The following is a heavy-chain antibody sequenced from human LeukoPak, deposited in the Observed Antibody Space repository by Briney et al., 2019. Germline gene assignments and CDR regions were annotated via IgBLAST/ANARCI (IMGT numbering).Heavy chain of an antibody. CDR2: ITSNSGII. CDR3: AKDILGTTSDAFDI. CDR1: QFTFEDYA. J-gene: IGHJ3*02. Sequence: PGGSLRLSCAASQFTFEDYAMHWVRQVPGKGLEWVSGITSNSGIIDYADSVKGRFTISRDNANKSLYLHMNSLRPEDTAFYYCAKDILGTTSDAFDIWGQGAMVIVSS. D-gene: IGHD1-7*01. V-gene: IGHV3-9*01.